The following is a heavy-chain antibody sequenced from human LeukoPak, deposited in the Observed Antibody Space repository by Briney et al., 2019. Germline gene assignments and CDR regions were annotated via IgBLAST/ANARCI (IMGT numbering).Heavy chain of an antibody. V-gene: IGHV1-2*02. CDR3: ARGSPYYDILTGYPYY. CDR2: INPTSGSP. J-gene: IGHJ4*02. Sequence: ASVTVSCKASGYTFTNNYMHWVRQPPAQGLEGMGWINPTSGSPNYAHKFQGRVTMTRDTSISTAYMELSRLRSDDTAVYYCARGSPYYDILTGYPYYWGQGNLVTVSS. D-gene: IGHD3-9*01. CDR1: GYTFTNNY.